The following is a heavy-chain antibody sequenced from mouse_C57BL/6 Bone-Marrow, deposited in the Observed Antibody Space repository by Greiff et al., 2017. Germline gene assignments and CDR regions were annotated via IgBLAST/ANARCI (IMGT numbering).Heavy chain of an antibody. D-gene: IGHD1-1*01. CDR1: GFTFSDYG. Sequence: EVKLMESGGGLVKPGGSLKLSCAASGFTFSDYGMHWVRQAPEKGLEWVAYISSGSSTIYYADTVKGRFTISRDNAKNTLFLQMTSLRSEDTAMYYCARRDYYGSSPLGLGVWGTGTTVTVSS. V-gene: IGHV5-17*01. CDR2: ISSGSSTI. J-gene: IGHJ1*03. CDR3: ARRDYYGSSPLGLGV.